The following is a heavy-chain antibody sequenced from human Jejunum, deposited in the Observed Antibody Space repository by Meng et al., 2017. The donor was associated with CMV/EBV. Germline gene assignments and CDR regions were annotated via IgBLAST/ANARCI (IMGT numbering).Heavy chain of an antibody. D-gene: IGHD3-3*01. J-gene: IGHJ4*01. V-gene: IGHV3-48*03. CDR2: ISTSSTTI. Sequence: SYEMNWVRQAPGKGLEWISYISTSSTTIYYADSVKGRFTISRDNAKNSLYLQMNSLRAEDTAVYYCAKALTISGMLRQYYYFDHWGHGALVTVSS. CDR3: AKALTISGMLRQYYYFDH. CDR1: SYE.